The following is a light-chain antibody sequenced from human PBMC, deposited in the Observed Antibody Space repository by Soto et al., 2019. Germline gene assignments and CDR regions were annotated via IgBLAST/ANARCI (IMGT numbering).Light chain of an antibody. V-gene: IGKV1-5*03. CDR3: QHYTRYSEA. CDR2: KAS. CDR1: QTMTSC. J-gene: IGKJ1*01. Sequence: IPMTQSPSTLSGSVGDRVTITCRASQTMTSCLAWYQQKPGKAPKILIYKASTLKSGVPSRFSGSGYVTEFTLNISRLQPDDCATYYCQHYTRYSEAFVRGTKVELK.